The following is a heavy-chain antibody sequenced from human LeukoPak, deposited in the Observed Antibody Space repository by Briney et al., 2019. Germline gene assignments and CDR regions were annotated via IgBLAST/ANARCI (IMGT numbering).Heavy chain of an antibody. D-gene: IGHD3-9*01. Sequence: SETLSLTCTVSGGSISSSASFWGWIRQPPGKGLEWIGSIYYSGSTYYNPSLKSRVTISLDTSKNQFSPKLSSVTAADTAFYYCVRDRLRYFDWLYDDWGQGTLVTVSS. V-gene: IGHV4-39*07. CDR2: IYYSGST. CDR3: VRDRLRYFDWLYDD. J-gene: IGHJ4*02. CDR1: GGSISSSASF.